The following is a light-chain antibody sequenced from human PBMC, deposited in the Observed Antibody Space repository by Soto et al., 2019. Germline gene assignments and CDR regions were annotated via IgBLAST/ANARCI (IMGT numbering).Light chain of an antibody. CDR3: SSYTGSITLV. CDR2: EVS. V-gene: IGLV2-14*01. J-gene: IGLJ2*01. Sequence: QSALTQPASVSGSPGQSITISCTGTSSDVGGYNFVSWYQQHPGKAPKLMIYEVSNRPSGISNRFSGSKSGNTASLTISGLQAEDEADYYCSSYTGSITLVFGGGTKLTVL. CDR1: SSDVGGYNF.